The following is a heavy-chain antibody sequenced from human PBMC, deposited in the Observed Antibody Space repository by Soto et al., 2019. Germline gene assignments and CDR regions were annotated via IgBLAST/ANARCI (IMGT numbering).Heavy chain of an antibody. V-gene: IGHV1-8*01. J-gene: IGHJ4*02. CDR3: AXGVGDFWSGYRAYYFDY. Sequence: ASVKVSCKASGYTFTSYDINWVRQATGQGLEWMGWMNPNSGNTGYAQKFQGRVTMTRNTSISTAYMELSSLRSEDTAVYYCAXGVGDFWSGYRAYYFDYWGQGTLVTVSS. D-gene: IGHD3-3*01. CDR1: GYTFTSYD. CDR2: MNPNSGNT.